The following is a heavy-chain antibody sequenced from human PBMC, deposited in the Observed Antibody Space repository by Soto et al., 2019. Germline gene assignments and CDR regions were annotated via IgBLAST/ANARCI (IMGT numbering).Heavy chain of an antibody. D-gene: IGHD3-10*01. Sequence: SETLSLTCAVYGGSFSGYYWGWIRQPPGKGLEWIGEINHSGSTNYNPSLKSRVTISVDTSKNQFSLNLSAVTAADTAIYYCGKGFYGSGGPDVWGPGTLVTVSS. V-gene: IGHV4-34*01. CDR3: GKGFYGSGGPDV. CDR2: INHSGST. CDR1: GGSFSGYY. J-gene: IGHJ4*02.